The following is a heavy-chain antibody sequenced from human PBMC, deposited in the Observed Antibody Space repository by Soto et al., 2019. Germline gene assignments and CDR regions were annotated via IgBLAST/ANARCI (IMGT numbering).Heavy chain of an antibody. V-gene: IGHV4-34*01. CDR2: INHSGST. CDR1: GGSFSGYY. CDR3: ARGWVVVAARNYYYYGMDV. J-gene: IGHJ6*02. D-gene: IGHD2-15*01. Sequence: QVQLQQWGAGLLKPSETLSLTCAVYGGSFSGYYWSWIRQPPGKGLEWIGEINHSGSTNYNPSLKSRVTISVDTSKNQFSLKLSSVTAVDTAVYYCARGWVVVAARNYYYYGMDVWGQGTTVTVSS.